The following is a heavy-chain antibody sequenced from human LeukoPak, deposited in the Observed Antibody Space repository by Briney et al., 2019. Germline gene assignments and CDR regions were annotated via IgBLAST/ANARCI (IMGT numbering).Heavy chain of an antibody. V-gene: IGHV1-18*01. CDR1: GYTFTSYG. D-gene: IGHD2-2*01. J-gene: IGHJ4*02. CDR2: ISAYNGNT. CDR3: ARGGILCSSTSCFLYYFDY. Sequence: ASVKVSCKASGYTFTSYGISWVRQAPGQGLEWMGWISAYNGNTNYAQKLQGRVTMTTDTSTSTAYMELSRLRSDDTAVYYCARGGILCSSTSCFLYYFDYWGQGTLVTVSS.